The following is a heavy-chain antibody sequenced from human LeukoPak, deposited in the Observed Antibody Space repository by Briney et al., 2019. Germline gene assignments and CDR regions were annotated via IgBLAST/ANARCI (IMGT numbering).Heavy chain of an antibody. CDR3: ARCGRDGYEHDAFDI. CDR1: GGSINSSSYY. D-gene: IGHD5-24*01. Sequence: SETLSLTCTVSGGSINSSSYYWGWIRQPPGKGLEWIGSIYYSGSTYYNPSLKSRVTISVDTSKNQFSLKLSSVTAADTAVYYCARCGRDGYEHDAFDIWGQGTMVTVSS. CDR2: IYYSGST. J-gene: IGHJ3*02. V-gene: IGHV4-39*01.